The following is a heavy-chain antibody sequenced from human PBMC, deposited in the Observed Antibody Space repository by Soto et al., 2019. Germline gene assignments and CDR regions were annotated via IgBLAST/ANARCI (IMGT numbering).Heavy chain of an antibody. CDR1: GFNFRSYA. D-gene: IGHD3-10*01. J-gene: IGHJ4*02. CDR3: AKGYYGSGSLYFDY. V-gene: IGHV3-23*01. Sequence: GGSQRLSCTASGFNFRSYARSWVRQAPGKGLEWVSVISGSGGSTYYTDSVKGRFTISRDNSKNTLYLQMNSLRAEDTAVYYCAKGYYGSGSLYFDYWGQGTLVTVSS. CDR2: ISGSGGST.